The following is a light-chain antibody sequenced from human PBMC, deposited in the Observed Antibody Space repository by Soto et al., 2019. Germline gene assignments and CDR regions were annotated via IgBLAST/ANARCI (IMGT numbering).Light chain of an antibody. V-gene: IGKV1-5*01. Sequence: DIQMTQSPSTLSASVGDRVTITCRASQSIGTWLAWYQQKPGKAPNLLIYDASSLESGVPSRFSGSGSGTDFTLTISSLQPEDFATYYCQQFNNYPQGITFGQGTRLEIK. J-gene: IGKJ5*01. CDR1: QSIGTW. CDR2: DAS. CDR3: QQFNNYPQGIT.